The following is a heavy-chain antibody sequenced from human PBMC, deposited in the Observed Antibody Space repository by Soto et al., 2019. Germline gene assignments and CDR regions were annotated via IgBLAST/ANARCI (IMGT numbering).Heavy chain of an antibody. Sequence: GGSLRLSCAASGFTFSGSAMHWVRQASGKGLEWVGRIRSKANSYATAYAASVKGRFTISRDDSKNTAYLQMNSLKTEDTAVYYCTRRDHRITGTKGLDYWGQGTLVTVSS. V-gene: IGHV3-73*01. CDR1: GFTFSGSA. CDR3: TRRDHRITGTKGLDY. CDR2: IRSKANSYAT. D-gene: IGHD1-7*01. J-gene: IGHJ4*02.